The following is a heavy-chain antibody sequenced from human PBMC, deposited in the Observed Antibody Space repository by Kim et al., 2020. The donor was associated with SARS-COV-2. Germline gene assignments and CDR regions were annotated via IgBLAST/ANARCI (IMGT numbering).Heavy chain of an antibody. CDR2: ISSSSSYI. J-gene: IGHJ4*02. CDR3: ARGRTGHWSGYLEGPPENFDY. Sequence: GGSLRLSCAASGFTFSSYSMNWVRQAPGKGLEWVSSISSSSSYIYYADSVKGRFTISRDNAKNSLYLQMNSLRGEDTAVYYCARGRTGHWSGYLEGPPENFDYWGQGTLVTVSS. CDR1: GFTFSSYS. D-gene: IGHD3-3*01. V-gene: IGHV3-21*01.